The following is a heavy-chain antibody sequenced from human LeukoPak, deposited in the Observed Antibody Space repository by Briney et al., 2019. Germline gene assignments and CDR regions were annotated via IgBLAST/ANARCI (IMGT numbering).Heavy chain of an antibody. CDR1: GFAFSNFG. D-gene: IGHD2-15*01. CDR2: IRYDGSNK. Sequence: PGGSLRLSCAASGFAFSNFGIHWVRQAPGKGLEWVAFIRYDGSNKYYADSVKGRFTISRDNSKNTLYLQMNSLRAEDTAVYYCARDRYCSGGSCYGADYWGQGTLVTVSS. J-gene: IGHJ4*02. CDR3: ARDRYCSGGSCYGADY. V-gene: IGHV3-30*02.